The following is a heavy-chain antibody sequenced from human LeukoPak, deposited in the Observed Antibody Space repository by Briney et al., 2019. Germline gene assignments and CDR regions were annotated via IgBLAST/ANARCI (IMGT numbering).Heavy chain of an antibody. Sequence: SETLSLTCTVSGGSISSSSYYWGWIRQPPGKGLEWIGSIYYSGSTYYNPSLKSRVTISVDTSKNQFSLKLSSVTAADTAVYYCARDGAVAGTPFDYWGQGTLVTVSS. J-gene: IGHJ4*02. CDR1: GGSISSSSYY. V-gene: IGHV4-39*07. CDR2: IYYSGST. D-gene: IGHD6-19*01. CDR3: ARDGAVAGTPFDY.